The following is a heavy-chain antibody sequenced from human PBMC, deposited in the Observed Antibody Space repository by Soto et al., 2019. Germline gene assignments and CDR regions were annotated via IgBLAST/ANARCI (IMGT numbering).Heavy chain of an antibody. CDR1: RFTFSIYA. D-gene: IGHD1-26*01. V-gene: IGHV3-23*01. Sequence: EEQLLESGGGLVQPGGSLRLSCEASRFTFSIYAMNWVRQAPGKGLEWVSAISGDGGTTYYADSVKGRFTISRDSSKNTLFLQMNSLRVEDTAVYYCANGWDESYFYYYMNVWGKGTTVTVSS. CDR3: ANGWDESYFYYYMNV. J-gene: IGHJ6*03. CDR2: ISGDGGTT.